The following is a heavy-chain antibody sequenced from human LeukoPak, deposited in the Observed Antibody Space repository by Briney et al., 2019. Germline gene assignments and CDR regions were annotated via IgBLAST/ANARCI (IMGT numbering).Heavy chain of an antibody. CDR2: ISYDGSNK. D-gene: IGHD2-15*01. J-gene: IGHJ4*02. CDR1: GFTFSSYA. V-gene: IGHV3-30*04. CDR3: ARASGYCSGGSCYSIVGGYYFDY. Sequence: PGRSLRLSCAASGFTFSSYAMHWVRQAPGKGLERVAVISYDGSNKYYADSVKGRFTISRDNSKNTLYLQMNSLRAEDTAVYYCARASGYCSGGSCYSIVGGYYFDYWGQGTLVTVSS.